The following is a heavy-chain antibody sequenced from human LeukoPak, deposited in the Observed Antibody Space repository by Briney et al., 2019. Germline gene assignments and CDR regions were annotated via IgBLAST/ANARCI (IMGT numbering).Heavy chain of an antibody. CDR2: IYSGGST. CDR1: GFTVSSNY. D-gene: IGHD5-18*01. V-gene: IGHV3-66*01. CDR3: ARGGYSYGYAFDY. Sequence: GGSLRLSCAASGFTVSSNYMSWVRQAPGKGLEWVPVIYSGGSTYYADSVKGRFTISRDNSKNTLYLQMNSLRAEDTAVYYCARGGYSYGYAFDYWGQGTLVTVSS. J-gene: IGHJ4*02.